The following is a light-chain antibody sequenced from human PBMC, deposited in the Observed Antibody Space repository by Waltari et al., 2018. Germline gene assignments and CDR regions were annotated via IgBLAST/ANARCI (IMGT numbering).Light chain of an antibody. V-gene: IGKV3-20*01. CDR2: DVS. CDR3: QQYGNSPFA. Sequence: EIVLTQSPGTLSLSPGERVTLSCRASQSLSGDYVAWYQQKPGQAPRLLFYDVSRRATGVPDRFSASWSVTDFTLTISRLEPGDFAVYYCQQYGNSPFAFGQGTRLEIK. J-gene: IGKJ5*01. CDR1: QSLSGDY.